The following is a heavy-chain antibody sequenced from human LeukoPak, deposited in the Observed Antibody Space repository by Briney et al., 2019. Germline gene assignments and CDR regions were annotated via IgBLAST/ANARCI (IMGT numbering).Heavy chain of an antibody. CDR3: AREGELYCGGDCYFDY. CDR1: GYTFTSNA. Sequence: ASVKVSCKASGYTFTSNAINWVRQAPGQGLEWMGWINPNSGGTNYAQKFQGRVTMTRDTSISTAYMELSRLRSDDTAVYYCAREGELYCGGDCYFDYWGQGTLVTVSS. CDR2: INPNSGGT. J-gene: IGHJ4*02. V-gene: IGHV1-2*02. D-gene: IGHD2-21*02.